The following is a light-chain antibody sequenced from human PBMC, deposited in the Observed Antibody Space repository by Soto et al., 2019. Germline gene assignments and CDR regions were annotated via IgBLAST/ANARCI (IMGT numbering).Light chain of an antibody. V-gene: IGKV4-1*01. CDR3: QQYYTTRGT. CDR2: WAS. J-gene: IGKJ1*01. Sequence: DIVMTQSPDSLAVSLGERATINCKSSQSVLYSSNNKNSVAWYQQKPGQPPQLLIYWASTRESGVPDRFSGSESGTDFTLTISSLQAEDVAVYYCQQYYTTRGTFGQGTKVDIK. CDR1: QSVLYSSNNKNS.